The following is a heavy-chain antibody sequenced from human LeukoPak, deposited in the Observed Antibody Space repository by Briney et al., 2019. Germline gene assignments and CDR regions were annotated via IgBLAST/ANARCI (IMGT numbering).Heavy chain of an antibody. Sequence: GGSVRLSCAASGFTFDDYAMHWVRQVPGKGLEWVSLILGDGSSTNYADSVKGRFTISRNNSKNSLYLHMNSLRVEDTALYFCAKDRYSSSCYTIDYWGQGTLVTVSS. CDR1: GFTFDDYA. CDR2: ILGDGSST. J-gene: IGHJ4*02. D-gene: IGHD6-13*01. CDR3: AKDRYSSSCYTIDY. V-gene: IGHV3-43*02.